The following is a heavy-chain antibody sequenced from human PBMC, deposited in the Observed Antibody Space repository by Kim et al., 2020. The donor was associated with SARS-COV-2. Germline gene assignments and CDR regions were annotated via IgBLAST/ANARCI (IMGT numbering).Heavy chain of an antibody. V-gene: IGHV3-73*01. J-gene: IGHJ5*02. CDR3: TRSVMATQDWFDP. D-gene: IGHD2-21*01. Sequence: VPSGKGRLTISKDDSKNTAYLQRDSLKTEDTAVYYCTRSVMATQDWFDPWGQGTLVTVSS.